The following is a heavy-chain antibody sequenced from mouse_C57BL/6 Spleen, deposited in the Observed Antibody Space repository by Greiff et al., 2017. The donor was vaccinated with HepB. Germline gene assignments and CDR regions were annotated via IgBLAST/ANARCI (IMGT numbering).Heavy chain of an antibody. CDR3: ASGNSHWGFAY. D-gene: IGHD2-12*01. Sequence: VKLKESGPGLVAPSQSLSITCTVSGFSLTSYGVDWVRQSPGKGLEWLGVIWGVGSTNYNSALKSRLSISKDNSKSQVFLKMNSLQTDDTAMYYCASGNSHWGFAYWGQGTLVTVSA. CDR2: IWGVGST. V-gene: IGHV2-6*01. CDR1: GFSLTSYG. J-gene: IGHJ3*01.